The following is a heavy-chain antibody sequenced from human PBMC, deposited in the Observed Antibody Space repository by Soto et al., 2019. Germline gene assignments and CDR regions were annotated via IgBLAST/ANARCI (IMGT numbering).Heavy chain of an antibody. CDR1: GYSFTSYW. J-gene: IGHJ6*02. Sequence: PGESLKISCKGSGYSFTSYWIGWVRQMPGKGLEWMGIIYPGDSDTRYSPSFQGQVTISADKSISTAYLQWSSLKASDTAMYYCARTSHDGSGSYVPRTPYYYYGMDVWGQGTTVTVSS. D-gene: IGHD3-10*01. CDR2: IYPGDSDT. V-gene: IGHV5-51*01. CDR3: ARTSHDGSGSYVPRTPYYYYGMDV.